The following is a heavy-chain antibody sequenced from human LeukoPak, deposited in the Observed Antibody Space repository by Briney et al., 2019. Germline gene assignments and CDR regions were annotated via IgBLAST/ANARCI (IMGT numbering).Heavy chain of an antibody. J-gene: IGHJ4*02. V-gene: IGHV3-30*18. Sequence: PGGSLRLSCAASGFTFSSYGMHWVRQAPGKGLEWVAVISYDGSNKYYADSVKGRLTISRDNSKNTLYLQMNSLRAEDTAVYYCAKEENRITMIVVVIALDYWGQGTLVTVSS. CDR1: GFTFSSYG. CDR3: AKEENRITMIVVVIALDY. CDR2: ISYDGSNK. D-gene: IGHD3-22*01.